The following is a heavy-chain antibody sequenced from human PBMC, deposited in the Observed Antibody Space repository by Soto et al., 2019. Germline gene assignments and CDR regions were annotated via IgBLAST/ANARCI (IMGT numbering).Heavy chain of an antibody. J-gene: IGHJ5*02. CDR3: ARYFVNDYGDPEWLDP. V-gene: IGHV1-18*01. CDR1: GYTFTSYG. Sequence: QVHLVQSGPEVKMPGASLKVSCKASGYTFTSYGITWVRQAPGQGLEWMGWINGYNGHTKYAQKLQGRVTMTTDTSTSPAFKELRSLRSDVTAVYYCARYFVNDYGDPEWLDPWGQGTLVTVSS. D-gene: IGHD4-17*01. CDR2: INGYNGHT.